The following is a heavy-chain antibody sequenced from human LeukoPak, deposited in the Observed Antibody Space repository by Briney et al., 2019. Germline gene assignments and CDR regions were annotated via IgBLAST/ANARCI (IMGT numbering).Heavy chain of an antibody. J-gene: IGHJ4*02. CDR1: GFTFSSYA. CDR3: AKDRTPWYDSSGPFDY. CDR2: ISGSGGST. D-gene: IGHD3-22*01. Sequence: GGSLRLSCAASGFTFSSYAMSWVRQAPGRGLEWVSAISGSGGSTYYADSVKGRFTISRDNSKNTLYLQMNSLRAEDTAVYYCAKDRTPWYDSSGPFDYWGQGALVTVSS. V-gene: IGHV3-23*01.